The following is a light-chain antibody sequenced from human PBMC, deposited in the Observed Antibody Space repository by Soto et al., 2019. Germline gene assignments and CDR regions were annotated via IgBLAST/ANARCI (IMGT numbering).Light chain of an antibody. V-gene: IGLV2-14*01. J-gene: IGLJ2*01. CDR1: SSDVGGYNY. CDR2: AGS. Sequence: QSALTQPASVSGSPGQSITISCTGTSSDVGGYNYVSWYQQYPGKAPKLMIYAGSNRPSGVSNRFSGSKSGNTASLTISGLQAEDEADYYCSSYTGSSTLVFGGGTKLTVL. CDR3: SSYTGSSTLV.